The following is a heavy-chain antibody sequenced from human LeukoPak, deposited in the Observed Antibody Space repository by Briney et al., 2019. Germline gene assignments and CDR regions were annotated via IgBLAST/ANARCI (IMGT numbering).Heavy chain of an antibody. J-gene: IGHJ6*03. Sequence: ASVKVSCKASGYTFTSYYMHWVRQAPGQGLEWMGIINPSGGSTSYAQKFQGRVTMTRDMSTSTVYMELSSLRSDDTAVYYCARDLDFISSTALYYYYYYMDVWGKGTTVTVSS. CDR3: ARDLDFISSTALYYYYYYMDV. CDR2: INPSGGST. D-gene: IGHD6-6*01. V-gene: IGHV1-46*01. CDR1: GYTFTSYY.